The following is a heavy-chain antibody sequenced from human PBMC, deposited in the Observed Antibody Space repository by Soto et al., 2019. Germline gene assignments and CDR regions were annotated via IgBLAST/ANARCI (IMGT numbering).Heavy chain of an antibody. Sequence: PSETLSLTCTVSGGSISSSSYYWGWIRQPPGKGLEWIGSIYYSGSTYYNPSLKSRVTISVDTSKNQFSLKLSSVTATDTAVYYGARQIIAARAYYHYGMDVWGQGTTVTVS. D-gene: IGHD6-6*01. CDR1: GGSISSSSYY. V-gene: IGHV4-39*01. J-gene: IGHJ6*02. CDR3: ARQIIAARAYYHYGMDV. CDR2: IYYSGST.